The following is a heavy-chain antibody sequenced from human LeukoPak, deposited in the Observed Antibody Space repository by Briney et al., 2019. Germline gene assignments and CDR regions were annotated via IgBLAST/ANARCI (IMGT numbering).Heavy chain of an antibody. Sequence: SETLSLTCAVSGGSISSGGYSWSWIRQPPGKGLEWIGYIYYSGSTYYNPSLKSRVTISVDTSKNQFSLKLSSVTAADTAVYYCARDFYGDHDYWGQGTLVTVSS. J-gene: IGHJ4*02. CDR1: GGSISSGGYS. CDR3: ARDFYGDHDY. D-gene: IGHD4-17*01. CDR2: IYYSGST. V-gene: IGHV4-30-4*07.